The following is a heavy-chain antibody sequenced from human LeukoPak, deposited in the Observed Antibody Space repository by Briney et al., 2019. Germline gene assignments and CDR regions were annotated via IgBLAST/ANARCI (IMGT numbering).Heavy chain of an antibody. J-gene: IGHJ4*02. CDR3: ARDAMIVVDYFDY. V-gene: IGHV4-39*02. D-gene: IGHD3-22*01. CDR2: IYYSGST. Sequence: SETLSLTCTVSGGSISSSSYYWGWIRQPPGRGLEWIGSIYYSGSTYYNPSLKSRVTISVDTSKNQFSLKLSSVTAADTAVYYCARDAMIVVDYFDYWGQGTLVTVSS. CDR1: GGSISSSSYY.